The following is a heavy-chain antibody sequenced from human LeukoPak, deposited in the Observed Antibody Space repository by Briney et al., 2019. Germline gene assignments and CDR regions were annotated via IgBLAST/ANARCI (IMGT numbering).Heavy chain of an antibody. CDR1: GGSVSSYY. Sequence: SETLSLTCTVSGGSVSSYYWSWVRQPAGKGLVWIGRVFVTGSPNYSPSLKSRVTISLDASKNQLSLRLTSVTAADTAVYYCVRDYSSGWPMTYYNPFIDLWGKGTTVTVSS. V-gene: IGHV4-4*07. D-gene: IGHD6-19*01. CDR2: VFVTGSP. J-gene: IGHJ6*03. CDR3: VRDYSSGWPMTYYNPFIDL.